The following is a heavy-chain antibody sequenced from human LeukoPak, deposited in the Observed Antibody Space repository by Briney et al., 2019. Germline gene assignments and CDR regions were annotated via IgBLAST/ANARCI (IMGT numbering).Heavy chain of an antibody. D-gene: IGHD4-23*01. CDR2: IYYSGST. V-gene: IGHV4-59*01. CDR1: GGSISSYY. CDR3: ARASGGNSNY. J-gene: IGHJ4*02. Sequence: SETLSLTCTVSGGSISSYYWSWIRQPPGKGLEWIGNIYYSGSTNYSPSLKSRVTISVDTSKNQFSLKLSSVTAADTAVYYCARASGGNSNYWGQGTLVTVSS.